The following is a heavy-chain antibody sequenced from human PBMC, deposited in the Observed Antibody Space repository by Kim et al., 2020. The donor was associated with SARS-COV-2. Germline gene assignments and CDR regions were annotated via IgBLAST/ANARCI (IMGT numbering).Heavy chain of an antibody. J-gene: IGHJ4*02. CDR3: ARGLGDYDPAFDY. V-gene: IGHV5-51*01. D-gene: IGHD4-17*01. Sequence: YWPSVQGHVTISADNSISTAYLQWSSLKASDTSMYCCARGLGDYDPAFDYWGQGTLITVSS.